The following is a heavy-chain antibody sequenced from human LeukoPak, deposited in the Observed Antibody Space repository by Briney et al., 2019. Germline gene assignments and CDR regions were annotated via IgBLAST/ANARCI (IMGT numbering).Heavy chain of an antibody. D-gene: IGHD2-21*02. CDR1: GGSISSGGYY. CDR2: MYYSGST. V-gene: IGHV4-31*03. CDR3: ARGKIVVVTAIHDAFDI. J-gene: IGHJ3*02. Sequence: PSQTLSLTCTVSGGSISSGGYYWSWIRQHPGKGLEWIGYMYYSGSTYYNPSLKSRVTISVDTSKNQFSLKLSSVTAADTAVYYCARGKIVVVTAIHDAFDIWGQRTMDTVSS.